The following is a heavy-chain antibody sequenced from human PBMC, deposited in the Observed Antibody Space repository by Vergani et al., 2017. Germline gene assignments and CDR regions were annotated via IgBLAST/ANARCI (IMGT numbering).Heavy chain of an antibody. D-gene: IGHD3-10*01. CDR1: GGSITNKF. Sequence: QVQLQESGPGLVKPSETLSLTCTVSGGSITNKFWSWIRRPPGKGLEWIGYIHHSGATNSKSSLRSRVSISIDTSKGSFSLRLSSVTTADTAMYYCARDTLHFDSENYAEVCDSWGQGTMVIVSS. CDR3: ARDTLHFDSENYAEVCDS. J-gene: IGHJ3*02. CDR2: IHHSGAT. V-gene: IGHV4-59*01.